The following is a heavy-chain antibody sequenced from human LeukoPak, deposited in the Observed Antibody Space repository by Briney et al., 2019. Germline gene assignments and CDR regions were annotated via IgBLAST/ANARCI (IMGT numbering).Heavy chain of an antibody. J-gene: IGHJ6*03. V-gene: IGHV1-18*04. CDR1: GYTFTGYY. CDR3: ARVRYYDYVWGSYPEGYYYYYMDV. CDR2: ISAYNGNT. D-gene: IGHD3-16*02. Sequence: ASVKVSCKASGYTFTGYYMHWVRQAPGQGLEWMGWISAYNGNTNYTQKFQGRVTMTTDTSTSTAYMELRSLRSDDTAVYYCARVRYYDYVWGSYPEGYYYYYMDVWGKGTTVTISS.